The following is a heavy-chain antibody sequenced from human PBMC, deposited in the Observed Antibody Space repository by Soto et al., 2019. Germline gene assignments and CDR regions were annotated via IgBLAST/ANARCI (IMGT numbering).Heavy chain of an antibody. J-gene: IGHJ6*02. Sequence: ASVKVSCKASGYTFTSYAMHWVRQAPGQRLEWMGWINAGNGNKKYSQKFQGRVTITRDTSASTAYMELSSLRSEDTAVYYCARGRITIVGVEEGMDVSGRVTTVTVCS. CDR1: GYTFTSYA. D-gene: IGHD3-3*01. CDR3: ARGRITIVGVEEGMDV. V-gene: IGHV1-3*01. CDR2: INAGNGNK.